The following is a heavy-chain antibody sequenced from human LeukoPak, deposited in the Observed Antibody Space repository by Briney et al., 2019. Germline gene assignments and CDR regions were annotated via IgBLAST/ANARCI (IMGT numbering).Heavy chain of an antibody. V-gene: IGHV3-48*01. D-gene: IGHD3-22*01. CDR3: ARQIVENAFDI. J-gene: IGHJ3*02. CDR2: ISSSSSTI. Sequence: GGSLRLSCAASGFTFSSYSMNWVRQAPGKGLEWVSYISSSSSTIYYADSVKGRFTISRDNAKNSLYLQMNSPRAEDTAVYYCARQIVENAFDIWGQGTMVTVSS. CDR1: GFTFSSYS.